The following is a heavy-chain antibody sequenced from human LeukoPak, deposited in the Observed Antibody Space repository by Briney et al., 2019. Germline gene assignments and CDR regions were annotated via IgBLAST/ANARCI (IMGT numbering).Heavy chain of an antibody. J-gene: IGHJ6*02. D-gene: IGHD6-19*01. CDR1: GGSVSSGSDY. CDR3: ARDSSGWYYYYYGMDV. V-gene: IGHV4-61*01. Sequence: SETLSLTCTVSGGSVSSGSDYWSWIRQPPGKGLEWIGYIYYSGSTNYNPSLKSRVTISVDTSKNQFSLKLSSVTAADTAVYYCARDSSGWYYYYYGMDVWGQGTTVTVSS. CDR2: IYYSGST.